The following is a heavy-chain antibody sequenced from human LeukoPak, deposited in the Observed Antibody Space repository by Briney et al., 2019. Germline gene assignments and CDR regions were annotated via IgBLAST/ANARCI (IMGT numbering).Heavy chain of an antibody. J-gene: IGHJ1*01. CDR2: ISYDGSDK. Sequence: GGSLRLSCAASGFTFGTYGMHSVRQAPGKGLDWVAAISYDGSDKYYADSVKGRFTISRDKSKNTLYLEMSSLRIEDTAVYYCAKDPFGSRMEYFQHWGQGTLVIVSS. D-gene: IGHD2-15*01. CDR1: GFTFGTYG. V-gene: IGHV3-30*18. CDR3: AKDPFGSRMEYFQH.